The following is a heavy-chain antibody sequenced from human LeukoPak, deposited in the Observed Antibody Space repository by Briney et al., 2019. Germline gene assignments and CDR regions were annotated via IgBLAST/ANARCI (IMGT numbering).Heavy chain of an antibody. D-gene: IGHD3-9*01. CDR3: AIDRRGWLDGMDV. J-gene: IGHJ6*02. CDR2: IYHSGST. CDR1: GGSITSGDYF. Sequence: SETLSLTCTVAGGSITSGDYFWSWIRQSPGKGLEWIGYIYHSGSTHYNPSFDSRLTITVDTSKNQFSLKLSSVTAADTAVYYCAIDRRGWLDGMDVSGQGTTVTVSS. V-gene: IGHV4-30-4*01.